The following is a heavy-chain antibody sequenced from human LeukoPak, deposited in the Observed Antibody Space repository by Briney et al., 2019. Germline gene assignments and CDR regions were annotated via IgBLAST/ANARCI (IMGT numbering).Heavy chain of an antibody. D-gene: IGHD5-18*01. J-gene: IGHJ4*02. CDR1: GYTLTGYY. CDR3: AREKGGRGYQSTVHFDY. CDR2: LNPTSGGT. Sequence: ASVKVSCKASGYTLTGYYMHWVRQAPGQGLEWMGWLNPTSGGTHYAQRFQGRVTMTRDTSISTAYMELTWLRSDDTAVYYCAREKGGRGYQSTVHFDYWGQGTLVTVSS. V-gene: IGHV1-2*02.